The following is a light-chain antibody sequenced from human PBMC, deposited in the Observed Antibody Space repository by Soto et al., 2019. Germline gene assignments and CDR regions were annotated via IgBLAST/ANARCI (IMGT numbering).Light chain of an antibody. CDR1: QDIMYY. CDR3: QQYDDLPRT. Sequence: DIQMTQSPSSLSASVGDRVTITCQASQDIMYYVNWYQQKPGRAPKLLIYDASNLETGVPSRFSGSGSGADFSFTITSLQPEDIATYYCQQYDDLPRTFGQGTKVEIK. J-gene: IGKJ1*01. V-gene: IGKV1-33*01. CDR2: DAS.